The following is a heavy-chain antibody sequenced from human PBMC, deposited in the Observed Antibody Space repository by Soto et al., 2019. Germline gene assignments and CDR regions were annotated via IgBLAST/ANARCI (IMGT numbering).Heavy chain of an antibody. V-gene: IGHV3-30*18. D-gene: IGHD3-16*01. CDR1: GFTFSSYG. Sequence: QVHLVESGGGVVQPGRSLRLSCAASGFTFSSYGMHWVRQAPGKGLEWVAVISYDGSNKYYADSVKGRFTISRDNSKNSLYLQMTRLSAEDTAVYYWAKDGAWVHLGPDYWAQGILVIVSS. J-gene: IGHJ4*02. CDR2: ISYDGSNK. CDR3: AKDGAWVHLGPDY.